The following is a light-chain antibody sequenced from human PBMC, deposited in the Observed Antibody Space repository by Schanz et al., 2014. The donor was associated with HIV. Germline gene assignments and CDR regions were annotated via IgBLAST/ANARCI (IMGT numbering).Light chain of an antibody. CDR2: GNN. CDR1: SSNIGAGHD. Sequence: QSVLTQPPSVSGAPGQRVTISCTGSSSNIGAGHDVHWYQQLPGTAPKLLIYGNNNRPSGVPDRFSGSKSGTSASLAITGLQAEDEADYYCQSYDSSLSGNVVFGGGTKLTVL. V-gene: IGLV1-40*01. CDR3: QSYDSSLSGNVV. J-gene: IGLJ2*01.